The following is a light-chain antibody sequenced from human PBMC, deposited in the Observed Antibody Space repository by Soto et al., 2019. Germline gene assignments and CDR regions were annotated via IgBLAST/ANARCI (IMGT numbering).Light chain of an antibody. J-gene: IGKJ4*01. CDR1: QSVSNY. V-gene: IGKV3-11*01. CDR3: QQRSNWPPLT. CDR2: DAS. Sequence: EIVLTQSPATLSLSPGERATLSCRASQSVSNYLAWYQQKPGQAPRLLIYDASNRATGIPARFSGSGSGTDFALIISSLEPEDFAVYYCQQRSNWPPLTFGGGTKVEIK.